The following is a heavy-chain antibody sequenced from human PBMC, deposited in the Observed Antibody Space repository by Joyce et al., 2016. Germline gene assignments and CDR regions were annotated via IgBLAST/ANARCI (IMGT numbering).Heavy chain of an antibody. CDR1: GYTFTDYY. CDR2: INLNSGGT. CDR3: ARGDLRTSSPLFWYFAL. V-gene: IGHV1-2*02. J-gene: IGHJ2*01. Sequence: QVQLVQSGVEVKKPGASVKVSCKASGYTFTDYYIHWVRQAPGQGLEWMGVINLNSGGTEYPQKFQGRVTMTRDTSIRTAYMELTGLRSDDTAVYYCARGDLRTSSPLFWYFALWGRGTLVTVSS. D-gene: IGHD2-2*01.